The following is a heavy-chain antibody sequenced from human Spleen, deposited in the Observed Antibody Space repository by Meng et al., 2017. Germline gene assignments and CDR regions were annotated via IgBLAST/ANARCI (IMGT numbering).Heavy chain of an antibody. CDR3: ARERQWQYYGMDV. CDR2: INPNSGGT. V-gene: IGHV1-2*02. D-gene: IGHD6-19*01. J-gene: IGHJ6*02. CDR1: GYTFTGYY. Sequence: ASVKVSCKASGYTFTGYYMHWVRQAPGQGLEWMGWINPNSGGTNYAQKFQGRVTMTRDTSISTAYMELSRLRSDDTAVYYCARERQWQYYGMDVWGQGTTVTFSS.